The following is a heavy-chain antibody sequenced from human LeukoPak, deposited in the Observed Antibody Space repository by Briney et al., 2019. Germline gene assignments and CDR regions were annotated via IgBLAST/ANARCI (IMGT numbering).Heavy chain of an antibody. CDR1: GFTFSSYW. J-gene: IGHJ4*02. V-gene: IGHV3-74*01. CDR2: INSDGSSR. D-gene: IGHD6-13*01. Sequence: PGGSLRLSCTASGFTFSSYWMHWVRQAQGKGLVWVSRINSDGSSRNYADSVKGRFTISRDNAKNTVYLQMNSLRAEDTAVYYCASASSHRIAAGGDYWGQGTLVTVSS. CDR3: ASASSHRIAAGGDY.